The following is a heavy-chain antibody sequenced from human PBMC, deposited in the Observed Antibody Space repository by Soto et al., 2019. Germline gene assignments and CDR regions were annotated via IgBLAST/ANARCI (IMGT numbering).Heavy chain of an antibody. D-gene: IGHD3-9*01. CDR1: GFTFDDYA. V-gene: IGHV3-9*01. J-gene: IGHJ4*02. CDR2: ISWNSGSI. Sequence: GGSLRLSCAASGFTFDDYAMHWVRQAPGKGLEWVSGISWNSGSIGYADSVKGRFTISRDNAKNSLYLQMNSLRAEDTALYYCAKANYDILTGPDYWGRGTLVTVSS. CDR3: AKANYDILTGPDY.